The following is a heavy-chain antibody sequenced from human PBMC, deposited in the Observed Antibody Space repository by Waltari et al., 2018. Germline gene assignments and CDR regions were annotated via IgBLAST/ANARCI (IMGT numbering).Heavy chain of an antibody. CDR3: AHIYSWAGSSPTFDY. J-gene: IGHJ4*02. V-gene: IGHV2-5*01. CDR1: GFSLSTSGVG. Sequence: QITFKESGPTLVKPTQTLTLTCTFSGFSLSTSGVGVGWIRQPPGKALEWLALIYWNDDKRYSPSLKSRLTITKDTSKNQVVLTMTNMDPVDTATYYCAHIYSWAGSSPTFDYWGQGTLVTVSS. D-gene: IGHD6-13*01. CDR2: IYWNDDK.